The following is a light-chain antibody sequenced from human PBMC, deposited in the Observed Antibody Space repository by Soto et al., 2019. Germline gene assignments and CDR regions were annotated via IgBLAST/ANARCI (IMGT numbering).Light chain of an antibody. Sequence: QSVLTQPASVSGSPGQSITISCTGTSGDGGGYNHVSWYQIHPGKHPKLIMYEVTSRPSGVSYRFSGSKSGNSASLTISGLQAEDEADYYCRSYASSSSYVFGGGTKVTV. CDR3: RSYASSSSYV. V-gene: IGLV2-14*01. CDR2: EVT. CDR1: SGDGGGYNH. J-gene: IGLJ1*01.